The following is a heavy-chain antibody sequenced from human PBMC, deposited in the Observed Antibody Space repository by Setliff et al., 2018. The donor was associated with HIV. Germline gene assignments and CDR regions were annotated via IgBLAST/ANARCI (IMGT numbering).Heavy chain of an antibody. V-gene: IGHV1-18*01. CDR1: GYTFTSYG. D-gene: IGHD2-21*01. Sequence: ASVKVSCKASGYTFTSYGISWVRQAPGQGLEWMGWISAYNGNTNYAQKLQGRVTMTTDTSTSTAYMELRSLRSDDTAVYYCATDPRGWHKDRGDFDYWGQGTLVTVSS. CDR2: ISAYNGNT. J-gene: IGHJ4*02. CDR3: ATDPRGWHKDRGDFDY.